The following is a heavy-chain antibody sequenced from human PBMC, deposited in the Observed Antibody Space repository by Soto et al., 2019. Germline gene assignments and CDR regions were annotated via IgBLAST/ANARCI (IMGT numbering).Heavy chain of an antibody. V-gene: IGHV4-39*01. CDR3: ARHGAYSTSVYYYYGMDV. J-gene: IGHJ6*02. D-gene: IGHD6-13*01. CDR2: SNYGGPT. CDR1: GGAINRTVYY. Sequence: LSLTCTVSGGAINRTVYYWGWIRQPPGKALEWIGSSNYGGPTYYSPSLQGRVTISLDTAKNHFSLNLRSVTAADTAVYYCARHGAYSTSVYYYYGMDVWGQGTTVTVSS.